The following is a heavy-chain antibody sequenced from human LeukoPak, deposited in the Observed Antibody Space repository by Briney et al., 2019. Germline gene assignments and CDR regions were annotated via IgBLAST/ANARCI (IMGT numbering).Heavy chain of an antibody. CDR2: ISSTSKYI. CDR3: ARGYSSSWYLYYFDY. CDR1: GFAFSDDS. Sequence: GGSLRLSCVASGFAFSDDSMNWVRQPPGKGLEWVSSISSTSKYIYYADSVKGRFTISRDNAKNSLFLQMNSLRAEDTAVYYCARGYSSSWYLYYFDYWGQGTLVTVSS. J-gene: IGHJ4*02. V-gene: IGHV3-21*01. D-gene: IGHD6-13*01.